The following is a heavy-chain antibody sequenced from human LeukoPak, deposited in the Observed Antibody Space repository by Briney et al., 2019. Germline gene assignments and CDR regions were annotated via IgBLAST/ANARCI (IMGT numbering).Heavy chain of an antibody. Sequence: QPGGSLRLSCAASGFTFSSYAMSWVRQAPGKGLEWVAVISYDGSNKYYADSVKGRFTISRDNSKNTLYLQMNSLRAEDTAVYYCARNTAFGELLHPFNYWGQGTLVTVSS. J-gene: IGHJ4*02. CDR1: GFTFSSYA. CDR3: ARNTAFGELLHPFNY. D-gene: IGHD3-10*01. CDR2: ISYDGSNK. V-gene: IGHV3-30*04.